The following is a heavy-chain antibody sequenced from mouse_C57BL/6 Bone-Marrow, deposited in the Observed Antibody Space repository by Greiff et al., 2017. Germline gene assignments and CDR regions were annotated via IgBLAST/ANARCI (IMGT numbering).Heavy chain of an antibody. D-gene: IGHD1-1*02. CDR2: IDPETGGT. J-gene: IGHJ4*01. V-gene: IGHV1-15*01. CDR3: TRGSYKGYYAMDY. Sequence: QVQLKQSGAELVRPGASVTLSCKASGYTFTDYEMHWVKQTPVHGLEWIGAIDPETGGTAYNQKFKGKAILTADKSSSTAYMELRSLTSEDSAVYYCTRGSYKGYYAMDYWGQGTSVTVSS. CDR1: GYTFTDYE.